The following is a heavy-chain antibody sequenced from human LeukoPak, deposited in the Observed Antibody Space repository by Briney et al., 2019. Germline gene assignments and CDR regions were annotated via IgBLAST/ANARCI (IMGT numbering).Heavy chain of an antibody. CDR2: IYRGEVT. D-gene: IGHD6-19*01. V-gene: IGHV3-53*01. CDR1: SFSITDKS. CDR3: ARVVAAIALRDYHYVDV. Sequence: GGSLTLSCSASSFSITDKSMTWVRQVPGKGLECVAIIYRGEVTAYADSVRGRFTISRDSGTNTLFLQMDNLRVDDTAVYYCARVVAAIALRDYHYVDVWGKGAT. J-gene: IGHJ6*03.